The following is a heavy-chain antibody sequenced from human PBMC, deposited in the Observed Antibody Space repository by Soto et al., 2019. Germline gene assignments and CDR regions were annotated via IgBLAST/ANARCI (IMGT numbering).Heavy chain of an antibody. J-gene: IGHJ3*02. V-gene: IGHV3-23*01. CDR1: GFTFSSYA. CDR2: ISGSGGST. Sequence: EVQLLESGGGLVQPGGSLRLSCAASGFTFSSYAMSWVRQAPGKGLEWVLAISGSGGSTYYADSVKGRFTISRDNSKNTLYLQMNSLRAEDTAVYYCAKTMVRGVGAFDIWGPGTMVTVSS. D-gene: IGHD3-10*01. CDR3: AKTMVRGVGAFDI.